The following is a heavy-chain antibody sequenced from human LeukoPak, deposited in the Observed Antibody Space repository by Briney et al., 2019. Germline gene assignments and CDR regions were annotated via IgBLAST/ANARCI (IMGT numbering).Heavy chain of an antibody. V-gene: IGHV4-39*07. J-gene: IGHJ5*02. CDR2: IYYSGST. Sequence: PSETLSLTCTVSGGSISSSSYYWGWIRQPPGKGLEWIGSIYYSGSTYYNPSLKSRVTISVDTSKNQFSLKLSSVTAADTAVYYCARGPHPTRFDPWGQGTLVTVSS. CDR1: GGSISSSSYY. CDR3: ARGPHPTRFDP.